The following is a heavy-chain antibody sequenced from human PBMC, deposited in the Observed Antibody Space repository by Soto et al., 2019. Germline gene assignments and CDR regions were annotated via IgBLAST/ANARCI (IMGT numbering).Heavy chain of an antibody. CDR2: INAGNGNT. CDR3: ATDLGGWADY. Sequence: QVQLVQSGAEVKKPGASVKVSCKASGYTFTSYAIHWVRQAPGQRLEWMGWINAGNGNTKYSQKFQDRVTITRDTAASTAYRELSSMRAEDTAVYCCATDLGGWADYMGQGTLVTVSS. D-gene: IGHD6-19*01. V-gene: IGHV1-3*01. J-gene: IGHJ4*02. CDR1: GYTFTSYA.